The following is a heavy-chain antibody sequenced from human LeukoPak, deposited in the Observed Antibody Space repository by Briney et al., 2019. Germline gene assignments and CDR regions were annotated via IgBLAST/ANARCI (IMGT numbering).Heavy chain of an antibody. J-gene: IGHJ4*02. CDR2: IYTSGST. Sequence: PSETLSLTCTVSGDSISSGSYYWSWIRQPAGKGLEWIGRIYTSGSTNYNPSLKSRVTISVDTSKNQFSLKLSSVTAADTAVYYCARFPMSGAAAGTVGFGYWGQGTLVTVSS. CDR1: GDSISSGSYY. CDR3: ARFPMSGAAAGTVGFGY. V-gene: IGHV4-61*02. D-gene: IGHD6-13*01.